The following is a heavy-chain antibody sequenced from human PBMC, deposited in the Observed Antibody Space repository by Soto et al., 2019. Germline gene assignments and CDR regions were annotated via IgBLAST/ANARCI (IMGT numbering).Heavy chain of an antibody. Sequence: GASVKVSCKASGGTFSSYAISWVRQAPGQGLEWMGGIIPIFGTANYAQKFQGRVTITADESTSTAYMELSSLRSEDTAVYYCATTGPSIQLWLPHLNYYYYGMDVWGQGTTVTVSS. CDR2: IIPIFGTA. CDR3: ATTGPSIQLWLPHLNYYYYGMDV. CDR1: GGTFSSYA. D-gene: IGHD5-18*01. V-gene: IGHV1-69*13. J-gene: IGHJ6*02.